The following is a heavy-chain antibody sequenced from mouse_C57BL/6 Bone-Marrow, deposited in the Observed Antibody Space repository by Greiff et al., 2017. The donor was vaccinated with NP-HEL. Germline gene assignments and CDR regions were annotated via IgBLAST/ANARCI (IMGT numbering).Heavy chain of an antibody. CDR1: GYTFTSYW. CDR2: IDPSDSYT. Sequence: VQLQQPGAELVMPGASVKLSCKASGYTFTSYWMHWVKQRPGQGLEWIGEIDPSDSYTNYNQKFKGKSTLTVDTSSSTAYMQLSSLTSEDSAVYYCARSWDYWGQGTTLTVSA. J-gene: IGHJ2*01. CDR3: ARSWDY. V-gene: IGHV1-69*01.